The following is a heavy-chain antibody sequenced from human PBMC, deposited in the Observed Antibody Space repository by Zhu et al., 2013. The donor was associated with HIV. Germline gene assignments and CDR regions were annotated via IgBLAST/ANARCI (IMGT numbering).Heavy chain of an antibody. CDR2: INPNSGGT. CDR3: AREGLTGSGVVSDAFDI. V-gene: IGHV1-2*02. CDR1: GYTFTGHY. Sequence: QVQLVQSGAEVEKPGASVKVSCKASGYTFTGHYMHWVRQAPGQGLEWMGWINPNSGGTNYAQKFQGRVTMTRDTSISTAYMELSNLRSDDTAVYYCAREGLTGSGVVSDAFDIWGQGTSGHRLF. D-gene: IGHD3-3*01. J-gene: IGHJ3*02.